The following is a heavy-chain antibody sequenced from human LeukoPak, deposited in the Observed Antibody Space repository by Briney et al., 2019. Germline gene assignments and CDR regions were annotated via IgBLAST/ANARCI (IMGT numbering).Heavy chain of an antibody. CDR1: GYTFTSYD. D-gene: IGHD3-22*01. CDR3: ARTLNYDSSGLDAFDI. J-gene: IGHJ3*02. V-gene: IGHV1-2*02. Sequence: GASVKVSCKASGYTFTSYDINWVRQAPGQGLEWMGWINPNSGGTNYAQKFQGRVTMTRDTSISTAYMELSRLRSDDTAVYYCARTLNYDSSGLDAFDIWGQGTMVTVSS. CDR2: INPNSGGT.